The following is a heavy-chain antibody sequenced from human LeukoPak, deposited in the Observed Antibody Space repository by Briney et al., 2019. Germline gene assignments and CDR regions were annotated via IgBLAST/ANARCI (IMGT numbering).Heavy chain of an antibody. CDR2: ISSSSSYI. D-gene: IGHD2-2*01. V-gene: IGHV3-21*01. Sequence: GGSLRLSCAASGFTFSSYSMNWVRQAPGKGLEWVPSISSSSSYIYYADSVKGRFTISRDNAKNSLYLQMNSLRSDDTAVYYCVRVQQSVVHFYFDSWGQGTLVTVSS. CDR3: VRVQQSVVHFYFDS. J-gene: IGHJ4*02. CDR1: GFTFSSYS.